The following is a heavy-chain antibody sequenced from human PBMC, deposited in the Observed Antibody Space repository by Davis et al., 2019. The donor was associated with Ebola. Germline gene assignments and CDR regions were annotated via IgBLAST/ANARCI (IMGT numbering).Heavy chain of an antibody. V-gene: IGHV4-28*06. J-gene: IGHJ5*02. D-gene: IGHD2-2*01. CDR1: DYSITRSDW. CDR2: IHYRGNT. Sequence: SETLSLTCTVSDYSITRSDWWGWIRQSPGKGLEWIGYIHYRGNTKSNPSLQSRLTMSVDTSKNQFSLNLKSVTAFDSAIYYCARAVGPCSTSSCLTWFGPWGQGTLVTVSS. CDR3: ARAVGPCSTSSCLTWFGP.